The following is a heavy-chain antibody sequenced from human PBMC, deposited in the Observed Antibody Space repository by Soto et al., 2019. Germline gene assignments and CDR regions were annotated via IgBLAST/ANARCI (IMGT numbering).Heavy chain of an antibody. D-gene: IGHD2-15*01. Sequence: ASVKVSCKASGGTFSSYAIIWVRQAPGQGLEWMGGIIPIFGTANYAQKFQGRVTITADESTSTAYMELSSLRSEDTAVYYCARYCSGGSCYYYYGMDVWGQGTTVTVSS. CDR3: ARYCSGGSCYYYYGMDV. CDR1: GGTFSSYA. V-gene: IGHV1-69*13. J-gene: IGHJ6*02. CDR2: IIPIFGTA.